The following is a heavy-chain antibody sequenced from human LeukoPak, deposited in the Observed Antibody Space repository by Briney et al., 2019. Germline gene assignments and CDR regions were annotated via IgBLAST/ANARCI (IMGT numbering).Heavy chain of an antibody. CDR2: IKQDGSEK. V-gene: IGHV3-7*01. CDR1: GFTFSSYW. CDR3: ARERGDRWLLKKGFDY. D-gene: IGHD5-24*01. J-gene: IGHJ4*02. Sequence: GGSLRLSCAASGFTFSSYWMSWVRQAPGKGLEWVANIKQDGSEKYYVDSVKGRLTISRDNAKNSLYLQMNSLRAEGTAVYYCARERGDRWLLKKGFDYWGQGTLVTVSS.